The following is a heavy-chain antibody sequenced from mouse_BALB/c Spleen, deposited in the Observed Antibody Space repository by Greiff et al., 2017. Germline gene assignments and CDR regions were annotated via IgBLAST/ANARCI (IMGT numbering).Heavy chain of an antibody. J-gene: IGHJ4*01. Sequence: VQLLESGPGLVAPSQCLSITCTVSGFSLTGYGVNWVRQPPGKGLEWLGMIWGDGSTDYNSALKSRLSISKDNSKSQVFLKMNSLQTDDTARYYCARDRGLRNYYAMDYWGQGTSVTVSS. V-gene: IGHV2-6-7*01. CDR3: ARDRGLRNYYAMDY. CDR2: IWGDGST. D-gene: IGHD2-4*01. CDR1: GFSLTGYG.